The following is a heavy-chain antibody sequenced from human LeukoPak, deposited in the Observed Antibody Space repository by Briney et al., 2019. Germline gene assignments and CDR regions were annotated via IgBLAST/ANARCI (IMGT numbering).Heavy chain of an antibody. Sequence: GGSLRLSCAASGFIFSSYSMSWVRQAPGKGLEWVSVITGSGSTIYYADSVKGRFTISRDNAKNSLYLQMNSLRAEDTAVYYCARTYSNYFDYWGQGTLVTVSS. V-gene: IGHV3-11*01. J-gene: IGHJ4*02. CDR1: GFIFSSYS. CDR2: ITGSGSTI. CDR3: ARTYSNYFDY. D-gene: IGHD4-11*01.